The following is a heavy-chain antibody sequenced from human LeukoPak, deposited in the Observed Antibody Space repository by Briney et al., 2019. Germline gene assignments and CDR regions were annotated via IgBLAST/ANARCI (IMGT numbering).Heavy chain of an antibody. CDR3: ATNRVGTYDRPFDI. J-gene: IGHJ3*02. Sequence: SETLSLTCIVSGGSINSYYWSWIRQTPGKGLEWIGDIHYTGTTKYNPSVKSRVTISIDTSKNQFSLELSSVTATDTAVYFCATNRVGTYDRPFDIWGQGTMVTVSS. V-gene: IGHV4-59*08. D-gene: IGHD1-26*01. CDR2: IHYTGTT. CDR1: GGSINSYY.